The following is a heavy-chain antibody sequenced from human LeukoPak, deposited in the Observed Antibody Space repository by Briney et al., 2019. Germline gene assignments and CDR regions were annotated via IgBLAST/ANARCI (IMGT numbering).Heavy chain of an antibody. CDR1: GFTFSSYA. D-gene: IGHD3-22*01. Sequence: GGSLRLSCAASGFTFSSYAMSWVRQAPGKGLEWVSSVSGSGGSTYHADSVKGRFTISRDNSKNTVFLQMNSLRAEDTAVYYCAKTAGGYYYDSSGCSWGQGTLATVSS. CDR2: VSGSGGST. CDR3: AKTAGGYYYDSSGCS. V-gene: IGHV3-23*01. J-gene: IGHJ4*02.